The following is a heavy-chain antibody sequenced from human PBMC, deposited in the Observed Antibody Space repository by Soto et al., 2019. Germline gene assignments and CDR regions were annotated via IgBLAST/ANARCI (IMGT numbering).Heavy chain of an antibody. CDR3: AKVGLLRFLELVTLDMDY. J-gene: IGHJ4*02. Sequence: LRLSCAASGFTFSSYGMHWVRQAPGKGLEWVAVISYDGSNKYYADSVKGRFTISRDNSKNTLYLQMNSLRAEDTAVYYCAKVGLLRFLELVTLDMDYWGQGXLVTVSS. V-gene: IGHV3-30*18. D-gene: IGHD3-3*01. CDR2: ISYDGSNK. CDR1: GFTFSSYG.